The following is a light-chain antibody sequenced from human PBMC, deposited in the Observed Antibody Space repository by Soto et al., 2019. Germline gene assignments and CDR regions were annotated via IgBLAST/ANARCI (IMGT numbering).Light chain of an antibody. V-gene: IGKV3-11*01. Sequence: EIVLTQSPATLSLSPGERATLSCRASQSVGTYLAWYRQKPGQAPRLLMYAASNRATGIPARFSGSGSGTDFTLTISSLEPEDFAVYYCKQRSDWPLTFGGGTKV. CDR2: AAS. CDR3: KQRSDWPLT. CDR1: QSVGTY. J-gene: IGKJ4*01.